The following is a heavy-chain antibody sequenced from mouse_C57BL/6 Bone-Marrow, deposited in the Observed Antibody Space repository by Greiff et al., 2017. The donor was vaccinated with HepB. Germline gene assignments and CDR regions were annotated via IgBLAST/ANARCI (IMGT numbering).Heavy chain of an antibody. CDR1: GYTFTDYY. Sequence: VQLQQSGAELVRPGASVKLSCKASGYTFTDYYINWVKQRPGQGLEWIARIYPGSGNTYYNEKFKGKATLTAEKSSSTAYMQLSSLTSEDSAVYFCARRAQATDYAMDYWGQGTSVTVSS. D-gene: IGHD3-2*02. CDR3: ARRAQATDYAMDY. J-gene: IGHJ4*01. CDR2: IYPGSGNT. V-gene: IGHV1-76*01.